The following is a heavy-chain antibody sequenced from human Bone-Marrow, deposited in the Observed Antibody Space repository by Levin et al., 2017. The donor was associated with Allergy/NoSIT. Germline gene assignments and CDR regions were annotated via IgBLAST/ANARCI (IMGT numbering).Heavy chain of an antibody. D-gene: IGHD5-18*01. CDR2: INHSGST. CDR3: ARATQKRRGYSYGFPY. J-gene: IGHJ4*02. CDR1: GGSFSGYY. Sequence: SETLSLTCAVYGGSFSGYYWSWIRQPPGKGLEWIGEINHSGSTNYNPSLKSRVTISVDTSKNQFSLKLSSVTAADTAVYYCARATQKRRGYSYGFPYWGQGTLVTVSS. V-gene: IGHV4-34*01.